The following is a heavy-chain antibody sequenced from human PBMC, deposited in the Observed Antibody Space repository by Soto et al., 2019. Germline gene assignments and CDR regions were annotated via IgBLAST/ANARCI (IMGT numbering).Heavy chain of an antibody. Sequence: GGSLRRSCVASGFTFSNYGMSLVRQAPGKGLERVPSSTGAGGRLYNEDSVKGRFTISRDNSKNSLYLQLHSLRADDTPIHYCAQGHTDEVGNFSYYGIDGRGKGTTVTVSS. CDR3: AQGHTDEVGNFSYYGIDG. V-gene: IGHV3-23*01. CDR1: GFTFSNYG. J-gene: IGHJ6*04. CDR2: STGAGGRL.